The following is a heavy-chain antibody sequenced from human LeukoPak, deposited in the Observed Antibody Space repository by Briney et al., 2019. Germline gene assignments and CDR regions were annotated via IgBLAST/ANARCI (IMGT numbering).Heavy chain of an antibody. V-gene: IGHV1-24*01. J-gene: IGHJ4*02. CDR2: FNPEDGES. Sequence: GASVKVSCKVSGYIFTELSMPWVRQAPGKGLEWMGGFNPEDGESFYAQKFQGRVTLTEDTSADTAYMELSSLTFEDTAVYYCATDGSGDYLNHWGQGTLVTVSS. CDR1: GYIFTELS. CDR3: ATDGSGDYLNH. D-gene: IGHD4-17*01.